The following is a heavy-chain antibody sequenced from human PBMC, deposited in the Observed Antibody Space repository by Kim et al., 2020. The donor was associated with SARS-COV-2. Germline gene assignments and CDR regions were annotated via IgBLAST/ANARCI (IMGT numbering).Heavy chain of an antibody. D-gene: IGHD3-10*01. CDR2: NK. J-gene: IGHJ6*02. V-gene: IGHV3-30*01. Sequence: NKDYADSVKGRLTIYRDNPKNTVYLEMNSLRDADSAVYYCARREYFYGLDVWGLGTTVIVSS. CDR3: ARREYFYGLDV.